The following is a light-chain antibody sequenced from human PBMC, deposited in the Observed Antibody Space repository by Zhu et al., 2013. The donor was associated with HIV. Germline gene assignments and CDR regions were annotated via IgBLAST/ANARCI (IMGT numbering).Light chain of an antibody. CDR1: QSINNW. CDR2: AAS. CDR3: LQDFNYPRT. J-gene: IGKJ1*01. V-gene: IGKV1-5*01. Sequence: DIQMSQSPSTLSASVGDTITITCRASQSINNWVAWYQQKPGKAPKLLIYAASTLKYGVPSRFSGSGSGTEFTLTVNSLQPDDFATYYCLQDFNYPRTFGQGTKVEIK.